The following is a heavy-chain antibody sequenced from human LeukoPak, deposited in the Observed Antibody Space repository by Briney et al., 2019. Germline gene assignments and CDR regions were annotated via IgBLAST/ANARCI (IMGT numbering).Heavy chain of an antibody. V-gene: IGHV3-23*01. J-gene: IGHJ4*02. CDR3: AKRGAEVGTTVAPGDY. CDR2: ISGNGHA. Sequence: GGSLRLSCAASGFTLSSCAMNWVRQAPGKGLEWVSAISGNGHAYYADSVKGRFTISRDNSKNTLYLQMNSLRAEDTAVYYCAKRGAEVGTTVAPGDYWGQGTLLTVSS. D-gene: IGHD1-26*01. CDR1: GFTLSSCA.